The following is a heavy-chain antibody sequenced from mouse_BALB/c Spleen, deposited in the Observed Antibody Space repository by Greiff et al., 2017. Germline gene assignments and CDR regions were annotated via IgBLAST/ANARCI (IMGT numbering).Heavy chain of an antibody. CDR1: GYTFTSYW. Sequence: QVQLQQPGAELVKPGASVKLSCKASGYTFTSYWMHWVKQRPGQGLEWIGEINPSNGRTNYNEKFKSKATLTVDKSSSTAYMQLSSLTSEDSAVYYCARDMITSFAYWGQGTLVTVSA. D-gene: IGHD2-4*01. CDR2: INPSNGRT. V-gene: IGHV1S81*02. CDR3: ARDMITSFAY. J-gene: IGHJ3*01.